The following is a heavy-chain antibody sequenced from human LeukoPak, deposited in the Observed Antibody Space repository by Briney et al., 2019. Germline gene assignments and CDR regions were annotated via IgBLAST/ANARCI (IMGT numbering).Heavy chain of an antibody. CDR2: IYISGST. J-gene: IGHJ3*02. V-gene: IGHV4-4*07. Sequence: SETLSLTCTVSGGSIINYYWSWIRQSAGKRLEWIGRIYISGSTDYNPSLKSRLTMSLDTSKNQISLKVRSVTAADTAVYYCARVDTYCSGGSCYSGAFDIWGQGTMVTVSS. CDR1: GGSIINYY. CDR3: ARVDTYCSGGSCYSGAFDI. D-gene: IGHD2-15*01.